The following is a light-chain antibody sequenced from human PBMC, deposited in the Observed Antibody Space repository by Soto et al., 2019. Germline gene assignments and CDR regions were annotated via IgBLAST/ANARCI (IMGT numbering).Light chain of an antibody. CDR2: DVS. J-gene: IGLJ1*01. CDR3: CSFAAGYTYV. V-gene: IGLV2-11*01. Sequence: QSVLPQPRSVSWSPGQSVTISCTGTSSYNYVSWYQQHPGKVPKLMIYDVSKRPSGVPDRFSGFKSGNTASLTISGLQADDEADYYCCSFAAGYTYVFGTGTKVTVL. CDR1: SSYNY.